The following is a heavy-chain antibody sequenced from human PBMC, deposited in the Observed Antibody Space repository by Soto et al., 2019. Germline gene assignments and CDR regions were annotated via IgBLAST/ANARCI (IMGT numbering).Heavy chain of an antibody. J-gene: IGHJ4*02. CDR1: GGSIISGGYA. V-gene: IGHV4-30-2*01. Sequence: TLSITGAVSGGSIISGGYAWAWILQPPGKGLEWVGYICQGGSTYYNPSLKSRVPIAADRSKNQFSLNLASVTAADTAVYYCARSYSGGDAYFDYWGQGTVVTVSS. D-gene: IGHD2-21*02. CDR3: ARSYSGGDAYFDY. CDR2: ICQGGST.